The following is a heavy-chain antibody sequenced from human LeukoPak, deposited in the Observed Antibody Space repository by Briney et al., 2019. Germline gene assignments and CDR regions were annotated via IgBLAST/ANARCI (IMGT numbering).Heavy chain of an antibody. CDR3: ARDSPSSTSWGY. CDR2: INYDGTRT. V-gene: IGHV3-74*01. J-gene: IGHJ4*02. D-gene: IGHD2-2*01. Sequence: GGSLRLSCAVSGFTFSGHWMHWVRQAPGKGLVWVSRINYDGTRTSYADSVKGRFTISRDNTKNTLYLQMNSLRGEETAVYYCARDSPSSTSWGYWGQGTLVTVSS. CDR1: GFTFSGHW.